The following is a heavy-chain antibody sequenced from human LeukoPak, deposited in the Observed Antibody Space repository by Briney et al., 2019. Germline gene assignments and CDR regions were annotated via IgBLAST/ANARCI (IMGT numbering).Heavy chain of an antibody. V-gene: IGHV4-39*01. CDR1: GGSISSSSYY. Sequence: SETLSLPCTVSGGSISSSSYYWGWIRQPPGKGLQWIVSIYYSGSTYYNPSLKSRVTISVDTSKNQFSLKLSSVTAADTAVYYCATPGVVVPAAINAFDIWGQGTMVTVSS. D-gene: IGHD2-2*02. CDR2: IYYSGST. CDR3: ATPGVVVPAAINAFDI. J-gene: IGHJ3*02.